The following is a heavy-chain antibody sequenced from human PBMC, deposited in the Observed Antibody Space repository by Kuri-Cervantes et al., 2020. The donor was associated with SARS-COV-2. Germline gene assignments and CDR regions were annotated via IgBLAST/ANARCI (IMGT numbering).Heavy chain of an antibody. Sequence: SVTLSLTCTVSGYSISSGYYWGWIRQPPGKGLEWIGSIYHSGSTYYNPSLKSRVTISVDTSKNQFSLKLSSVTAADTAVYYCARRGTIFGVATFDYWGQGTLVTVSS. D-gene: IGHD3-3*01. CDR3: ARRGTIFGVATFDY. V-gene: IGHV4-38-2*02. CDR2: IYHSGST. J-gene: IGHJ4*02. CDR1: GYSISSGYY.